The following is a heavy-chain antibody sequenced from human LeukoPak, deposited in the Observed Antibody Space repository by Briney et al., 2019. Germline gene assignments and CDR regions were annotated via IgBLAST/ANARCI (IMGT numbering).Heavy chain of an antibody. CDR2: IYPGDSDT. V-gene: IGHV5-51*01. CDR1: GYSFTSYW. J-gene: IGHJ4*02. CDR3: ARTPFGYYYDSSGYYYADYFDY. D-gene: IGHD3-22*01. Sequence: GESLKISCKGSGYSFTSYWIGWVRQMPGKGLEWMGIIYPGDSDTRYRPSFQGQVTISADKSISTAYLQWSSLKASDTAMYYCARTPFGYYYDSSGYYYADYFDYWGQGTLVTVSS.